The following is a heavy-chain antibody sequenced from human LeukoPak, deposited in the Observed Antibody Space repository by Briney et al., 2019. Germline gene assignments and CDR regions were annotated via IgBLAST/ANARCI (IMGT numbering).Heavy chain of an antibody. D-gene: IGHD1-26*01. V-gene: IGHV3-7*03. Sequence: GGSLRLSCAASGFTFNNHWMTWVRQAPGRGLERVAIINPDGSEKYYLESLKGRITISRDNAENSVHLQMNSLKAEDTAIYYCARDRAYSAFDYWGQGTLVTVSS. J-gene: IGHJ4*02. CDR2: INPDGSEK. CDR1: GFTFNNHW. CDR3: ARDRAYSAFDY.